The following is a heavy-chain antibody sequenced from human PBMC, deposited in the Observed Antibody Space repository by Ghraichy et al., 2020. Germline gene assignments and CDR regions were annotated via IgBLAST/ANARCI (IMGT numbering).Heavy chain of an antibody. V-gene: IGHV3-15*01. J-gene: IGHJ4*02. CDR2: IKSKTDGGTT. Sequence: GGSLRLSCAASGFTFSNAWMSWVRQAPGKGLEWVGRIKSKTDGGTTDYAAPVKGRFTISRDDSKNMLYLQMNSLKTEDTAVYYCTTVPFLEWLSTSFDYWGQGTLVTVSS. CDR1: GFTFSNAW. D-gene: IGHD3-3*02. CDR3: TTVPFLEWLSTSFDY.